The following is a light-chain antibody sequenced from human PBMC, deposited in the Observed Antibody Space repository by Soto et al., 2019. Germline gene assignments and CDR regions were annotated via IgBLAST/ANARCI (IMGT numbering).Light chain of an antibody. CDR2: EVS. J-gene: IGLJ1*01. CDR3: SSKTSSSSPFV. CDR1: TSDVGAYNY. V-gene: IGLV2-14*01. Sequence: QSALTQPASVSGSPGQSITISCTGSTSDVGAYNYVSWYKHHPGQAPQLMIYEVSNRPSGVSNRFSGSKSGNTASLTISGLQADDEGDYYCSSKTSSSSPFVFGTGTK.